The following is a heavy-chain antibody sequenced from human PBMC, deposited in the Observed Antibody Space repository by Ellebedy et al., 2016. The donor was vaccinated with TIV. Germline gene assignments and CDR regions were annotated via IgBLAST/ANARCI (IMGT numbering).Heavy chain of an antibody. CDR3: ARDLGYTYGYGDYFYSGMDV. V-gene: IGHV4-59*01. CDR2: MHYTGST. J-gene: IGHJ6*02. CDR1: GGPTSGYY. Sequence: MPSETLSLTCTVSGGPTSGYYWSWIRQPPGKGLEWIGHMHYTGSTNCITSLNSRVSISVDTSKTQFSLNLRSVTAADTAVYYCARDLGYTYGYGDYFYSGMDVWGQGTTVTVSS. D-gene: IGHD5-18*01.